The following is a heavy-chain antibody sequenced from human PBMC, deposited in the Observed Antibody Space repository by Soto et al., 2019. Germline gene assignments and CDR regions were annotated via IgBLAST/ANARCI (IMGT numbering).Heavy chain of an antibody. V-gene: IGHV3-15*07. Sequence: GGSLRLSCAASGFTFSNALMDWVRQAPGKGLEWVGRIKSKTDGGTTDYAAPVKGRCTISRDASKNTLYLQMNSLKTEDTAVYYCTSPGSGSLGPWGQGTLVTVSS. CDR1: GFTFSNAL. CDR2: IKSKTDGGTT. CDR3: TSPGSGSLGP. D-gene: IGHD1-26*01. J-gene: IGHJ5*02.